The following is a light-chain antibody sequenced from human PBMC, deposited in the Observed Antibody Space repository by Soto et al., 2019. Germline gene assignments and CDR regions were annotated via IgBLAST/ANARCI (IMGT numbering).Light chain of an antibody. CDR3: SSYSTSFFYV. V-gene: IGLV2-14*01. Sequence: QSALTQPASVSGSPGQSITISCTGTSSDVGAYNYVSWYQQHPGEAPKLIIYGVTNRPSGVSYRFSGSKSDYTASLTISELQAEDEADYYCSSYSTSFFYVFGTGTRSPS. CDR2: GVT. CDR1: SSDVGAYNY. J-gene: IGLJ1*01.